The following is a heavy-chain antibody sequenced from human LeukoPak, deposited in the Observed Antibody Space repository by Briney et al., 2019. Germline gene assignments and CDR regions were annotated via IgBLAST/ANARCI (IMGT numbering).Heavy chain of an antibody. CDR1: GYTFTGYY. V-gene: IGHV1-2*02. J-gene: IGHJ3*02. CDR3: ARLYCYDSSGYYDAFVI. Sequence: ASVKVSCKASGYTFTGYYMHWVGQAPGQGLEWMGWINPNSGGTNYAQKLQGRVRKPRDTSISTAYMELSRLRSDHTAVYYCARLYCYDSSGYYDAFVIWGQGTIVTVSS. D-gene: IGHD3-22*01. CDR2: INPNSGGT.